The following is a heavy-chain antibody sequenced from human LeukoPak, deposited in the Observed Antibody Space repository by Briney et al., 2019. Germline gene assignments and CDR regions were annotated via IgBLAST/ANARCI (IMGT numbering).Heavy chain of an antibody. Sequence: GGSLRLSCIASGFTFSSYSMNWVRQAPGKGLEWVSGISWNSGSIGYADSVKGRFTISRDNAKNSLYLQMNSLRAEDTALYYCAKGAYYDILTGYSDPNFDYWGQGTLVTVSS. CDR2: ISWNSGSI. J-gene: IGHJ4*02. D-gene: IGHD3-9*01. CDR1: GFTFSSYS. V-gene: IGHV3-9*01. CDR3: AKGAYYDILTGYSDPNFDY.